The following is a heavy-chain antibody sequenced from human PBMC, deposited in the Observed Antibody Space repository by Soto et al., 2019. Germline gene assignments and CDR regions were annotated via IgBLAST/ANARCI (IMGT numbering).Heavy chain of an antibody. Sequence: EVQLLESGGGLVQPGGSLRLSCAASGFTFSSYAMSWVRQAPGKGLEWVSAISGSGGSTYYADSVKGRFTISRDNSKNTLYLQMNSLRAEDTAVYYCAKDERMARGVHLGLDAFDIWGQGTMVTVSS. V-gene: IGHV3-23*01. J-gene: IGHJ3*02. D-gene: IGHD3-10*01. CDR1: GFTFSSYA. CDR2: ISGSGGST. CDR3: AKDERMARGVHLGLDAFDI.